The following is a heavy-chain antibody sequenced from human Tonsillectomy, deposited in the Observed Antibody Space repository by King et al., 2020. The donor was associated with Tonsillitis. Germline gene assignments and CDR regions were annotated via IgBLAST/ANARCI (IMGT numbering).Heavy chain of an antibody. CDR1: GGSISSYY. CDR3: ARGTIGGHFDY. V-gene: IGHV4-59*01. D-gene: IGHD1-26*01. Sequence: VQLQESGPGLVKPSETLSLTCTVSGGSISSYYWSWIRQPPGKGLEWIGYIYYSGSTNYNPSLTSRVTISVDTSKNQFSLKLSSVTAADTAVYYCARGTIGGHFDYWGQGTLVTVSS. J-gene: IGHJ4*02. CDR2: IYYSGST.